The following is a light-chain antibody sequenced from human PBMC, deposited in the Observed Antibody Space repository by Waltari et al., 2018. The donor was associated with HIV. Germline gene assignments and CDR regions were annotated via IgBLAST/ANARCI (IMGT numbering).Light chain of an antibody. V-gene: IGKV1-33*01. J-gene: IGKJ2*01. CDR1: QDITNY. Sequence: DIQMTQSPSSLSASVGDRVTITCQASQDITNYLNWYQQKPGKAPKLLIYDVSNLEIGVPSRFSGSGSGTDFTFTISSLQPEDIATYYCQQYDSLPRFGQGTKLEIK. CDR2: DVS. CDR3: QQYDSLPR.